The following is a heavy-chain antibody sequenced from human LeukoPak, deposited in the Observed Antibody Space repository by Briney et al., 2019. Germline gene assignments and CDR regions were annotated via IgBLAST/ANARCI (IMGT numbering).Heavy chain of an antibody. CDR3: ARGLAAAGTPYNWFDP. D-gene: IGHD6-13*01. Sequence: GGSLRLSCAASGFTFSSYWMHWVRQAPGKGLVWVSRINSDGSSTSYADSVKGRFTISRNNAKNTLYLQMNSLRAEDTAVYYCARGLAAAGTPYNWFDPWGQGTLVTVSS. V-gene: IGHV3-74*01. CDR1: GFTFSSYW. J-gene: IGHJ5*02. CDR2: INSDGSST.